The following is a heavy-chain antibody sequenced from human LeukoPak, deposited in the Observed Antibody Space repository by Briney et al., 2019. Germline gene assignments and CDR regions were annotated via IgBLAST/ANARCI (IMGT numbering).Heavy chain of an antibody. D-gene: IGHD6-13*01. CDR3: ARDLSSS. CDR1: GFTFSSYA. CDR2: ISYDGTNK. Sequence: GRSLRLSCAASGFTFSSYAMHWVRQAPGKGLEWVAFISYDGTNKYFADSVRGRFTISRDNSKNTLYLQMNSLRAEDTAVYYCARDLSSSWGQGTLVTVSS. J-gene: IGHJ4*02. V-gene: IGHV3-30*04.